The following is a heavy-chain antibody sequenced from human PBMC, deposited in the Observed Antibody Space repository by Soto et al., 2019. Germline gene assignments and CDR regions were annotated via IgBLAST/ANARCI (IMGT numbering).Heavy chain of an antibody. CDR2: IYYSGST. CDR3: ARDKSYYYDSSGYYDGYYYYRMDV. J-gene: IGHJ6*02. V-gene: IGHV4-59*01. CDR1: GGSISSYY. D-gene: IGHD3-22*01. Sequence: SETLSLTCTVSGGSISSYYWSWIRQPPGKXLEWIGYIYYSGSTNYNPSLKSRVTISVDTSKNQFSLKLSSVTAADTAVYYCARDKSYYYDSSGYYDGYYYYRMDVWGQGTTVTVSS.